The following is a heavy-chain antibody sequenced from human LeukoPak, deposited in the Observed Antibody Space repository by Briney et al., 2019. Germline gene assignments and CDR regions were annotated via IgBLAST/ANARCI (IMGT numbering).Heavy chain of an antibody. D-gene: IGHD3-22*01. Sequence: GGSLRLSCAASGFTFSSYAMHWVRQAPGKGLEWVANMNQDGSRKYYVGSVKGRFTISRDNAKNSVFLLMNSLRAEDTAVYYCTRDRPDDNAWAADSWGQGTLVTVS. V-gene: IGHV3-7*03. CDR3: TRDRPDDNAWAADS. J-gene: IGHJ4*02. CDR1: GFTFSSYA. CDR2: MNQDGSRK.